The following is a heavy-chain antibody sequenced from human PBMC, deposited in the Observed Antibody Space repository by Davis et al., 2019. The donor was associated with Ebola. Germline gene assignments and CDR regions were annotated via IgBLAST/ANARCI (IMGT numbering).Heavy chain of an antibody. CDR1: GGTFSSYA. CDR2: IIPIFGTA. CDR3: ARVPSNRWGYYYYGMDV. D-gene: IGHD1-14*01. Sequence: AASVQVPCKASGGTFSSYAISRVRQAPGQGLEWMGRIIPIFGTANYAQKFQGRVTITADKSTSTAYMELSSLRSEDTAVYYCARVPSNRWGYYYYGMDVWGQGTTVTVSS. V-gene: IGHV1-69*06. J-gene: IGHJ6*02.